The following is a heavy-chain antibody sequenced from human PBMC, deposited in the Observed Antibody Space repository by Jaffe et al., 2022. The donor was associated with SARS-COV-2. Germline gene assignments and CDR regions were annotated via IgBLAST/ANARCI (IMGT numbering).Heavy chain of an antibody. CDR3: SPLYDFVSDHYEGPPGEDWVFFDH. V-gene: IGHV3-48*03. CDR2: ISSDGDTR. J-gene: IGHJ4*02. CDR1: GFTFGRQG. D-gene: IGHD3-22*01. Sequence: EVQLVETGGDLVRPGGSLRLSCVASGFTFGRQGMNWLRQAPGKGPEWISYISSDGDTRYYADSVRGRFTISRDNAKESLFLQMDSLRVEDAAVYYCSPLYDFVSDHYEGPPGEDWVFFDHWGQGTRVSVSS.